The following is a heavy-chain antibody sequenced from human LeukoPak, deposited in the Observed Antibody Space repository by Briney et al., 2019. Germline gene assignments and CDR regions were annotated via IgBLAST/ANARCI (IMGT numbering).Heavy chain of an antibody. CDR2: IYYSGST. D-gene: IGHD1-7*01. J-gene: IGHJ4*02. CDR1: GVSLSCYH. CDR3: ARDRGNWNYPLDY. V-gene: IGHV4-4*07. Sequence: SETLSLTRSVCGVSLSCYHGSWIRPPAGEGLELVWRIYYSGSTKYNPSLKSRVTMSVDTSKNQFSLKLSSVTAADTAVYYCARDRGNWNYPLDYWGQGTLVTVSS.